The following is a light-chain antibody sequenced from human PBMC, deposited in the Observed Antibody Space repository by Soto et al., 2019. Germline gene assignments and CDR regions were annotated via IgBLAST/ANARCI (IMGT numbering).Light chain of an antibody. V-gene: IGKV4-1*01. CDR1: QSVLSSSNNKNF. CDR3: QQYHSDPIT. CDR2: WAS. J-gene: IGKJ5*01. Sequence: DFVMTQSPDSLAVSLGDRATINCKSSQSVLSSSNNKNFLAWFQQKPGQPPKLLISWASTRESGVPDRFSGSGSGTDFTLTITTLQAEDVAVYYCQQYHSDPITFGQGTRLEI.